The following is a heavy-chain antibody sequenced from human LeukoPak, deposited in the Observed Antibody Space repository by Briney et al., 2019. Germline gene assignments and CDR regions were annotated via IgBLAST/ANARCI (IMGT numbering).Heavy chain of an antibody. J-gene: IGHJ4*02. V-gene: IGHV3-23*01. D-gene: IGHD1-26*01. CDR1: GFTFSNFA. Sequence: QSGGSLRLSCAASGFTFSNFAMSWVRQAPGKGLEWVSAISGSGGSTYDADSVKGRFTISRDNSKNTLYLQMNSLRAEDTAVYYCAKGMGASKYYFDYWGQGTLVTVSS. CDR3: AKGMGASKYYFDY. CDR2: ISGSGGST.